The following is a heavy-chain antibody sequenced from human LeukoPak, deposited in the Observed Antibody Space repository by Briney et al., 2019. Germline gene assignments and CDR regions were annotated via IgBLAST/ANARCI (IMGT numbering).Heavy chain of an antibody. CDR3: AARYCSSISCYEMVDY. CDR2: INPSGSST. D-gene: IGHD2-2*01. J-gene: IGHJ4*02. V-gene: IGHV1-46*01. Sequence: ASVKVSCKASGYSFTSHYMHWVRQAPGQGLEWMGLINPSGSSTLYAQKFQGRVTMTRDMSTTTDYMELSRLRSDDTAVYYCAARYCSSISCYEMVDYWGQGTLVTVSS. CDR1: GYSFTSHY.